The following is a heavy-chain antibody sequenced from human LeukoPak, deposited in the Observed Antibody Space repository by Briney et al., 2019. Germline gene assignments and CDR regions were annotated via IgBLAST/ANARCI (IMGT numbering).Heavy chain of an antibody. Sequence: GGSLRLSCAASGFAFDDYAMHWVRQAPGKGLEWVSGISWNSGSIGYADSVKGRFTISRDNAKNSLYLQMNSLRAEDTALYYCAKDTPWYSWGQGPWSPSPQ. CDR2: ISWNSGSI. D-gene: IGHD2-15*01. CDR1: GFAFDDYA. J-gene: IGHJ1*01. CDR3: AKDTPWYS. V-gene: IGHV3-9*01.